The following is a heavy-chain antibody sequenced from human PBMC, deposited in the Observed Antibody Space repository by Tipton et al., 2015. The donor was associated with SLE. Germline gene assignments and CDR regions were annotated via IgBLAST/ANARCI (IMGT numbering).Heavy chain of an antibody. D-gene: IGHD3-3*01. CDR2: ISWDGGST. CDR1: GFTFDDYT. V-gene: IGHV3-43*01. CDR3: AKDSEHGGYDFWIGYLEL. Sequence: SLRLSCAASGFTFDDYTMHWVRQAPGKGLEWVSLISWDGGSTSYADSVKGRFTISRDNSKNSLYLQMNSLRTEDTALYYCAKDSEHGGYDFWIGYLELWGRGTLVTVSS. J-gene: IGHJ2*01.